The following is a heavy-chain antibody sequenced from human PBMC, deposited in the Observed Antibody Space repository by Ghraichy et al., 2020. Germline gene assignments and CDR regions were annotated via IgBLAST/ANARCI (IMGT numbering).Heavy chain of an antibody. D-gene: IGHD3-3*01. Sequence: GGSLRLSCAASGFTFSDYYMSWIRQAPGKGLEWVSYISSSGSTIYYADSVKGRFTISRDNAKNSLYLQMNSLRAEDTAVYYCARKDYIYDFWSGPTSYYGMDVWGQGTTVTVSS. V-gene: IGHV3-11*01. CDR1: GFTFSDYY. CDR3: ARKDYIYDFWSGPTSYYGMDV. CDR2: ISSSGSTI. J-gene: IGHJ6*02.